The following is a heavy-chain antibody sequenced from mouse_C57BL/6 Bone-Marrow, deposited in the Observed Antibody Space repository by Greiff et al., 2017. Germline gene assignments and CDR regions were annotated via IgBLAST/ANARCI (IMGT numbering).Heavy chain of an antibody. V-gene: IGHV5-6*01. CDR2: ISSGGSYT. CDR1: GFTFSSYG. Sequence: EVQLVESGGDLVKPGGSLKLSCAASGFTFSSYGMSWVRQTPDKRLEWVATISSGGSYTYYPDSVKGRFTISRDNAKNTLYLQMSSLKSEDTAMYYCARPSDGYYTDYWGQGTTLTVSS. D-gene: IGHD2-3*01. J-gene: IGHJ2*01. CDR3: ARPSDGYYTDY.